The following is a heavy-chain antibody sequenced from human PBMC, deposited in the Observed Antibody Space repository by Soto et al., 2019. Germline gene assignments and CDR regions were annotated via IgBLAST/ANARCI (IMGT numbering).Heavy chain of an antibody. V-gene: IGHV4-39*01. CDR2: IHYSGST. J-gene: IGHJ5*02. CDR1: GGSISRSSYY. D-gene: IGHD3-10*01. CDR3: AKIEGFRLRGVKNWFAP. Sequence: PSETLSLTCSVSGGSISRSSYYWGWIRQPPGKGLEWIGSIHYSGSTNYNPSLTSRVTISVDTSKNQFPLRLTSVTAADTAMYYCAKIEGFRLRGVKNWFAPGGQGILVTVSS.